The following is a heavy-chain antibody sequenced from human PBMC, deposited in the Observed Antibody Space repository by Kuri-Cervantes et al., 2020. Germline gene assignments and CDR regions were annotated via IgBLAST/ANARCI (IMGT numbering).Heavy chain of an antibody. Sequence: SESMSLTCPVSGRSISSGGYYWSWIRQHPGKGLEWIGYIYYSGSTYYNPSVKSRVTISVDRSKNKFSLKLSSVTAADTAVYYCARAPSYYEILTGYYQPYYFDYWGQGTLVTVSS. J-gene: IGHJ4*02. D-gene: IGHD3-9*01. V-gene: IGHV4-31*03. CDR1: GRSISSGGYY. CDR2: IYYSGST. CDR3: ARAPSYYEILTGYYQPYYFDY.